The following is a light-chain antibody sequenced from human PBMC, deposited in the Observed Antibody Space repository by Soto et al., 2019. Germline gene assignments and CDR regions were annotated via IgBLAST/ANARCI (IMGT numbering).Light chain of an antibody. CDR2: DAS. CDR3: HQLHNHPWP. CDR1: QTISSW. J-gene: IGKJ1*01. V-gene: IGKV1-5*01. Sequence: DIHISHSPSTLSWSVLYIFTITCLASQTISSWLAWYQQKPGKAPKLLISDASTLESGVPSRFSGSGSGPEFTLTISTPHPDDFAAYYCHQLHNHPWPFGQGTKVDIK.